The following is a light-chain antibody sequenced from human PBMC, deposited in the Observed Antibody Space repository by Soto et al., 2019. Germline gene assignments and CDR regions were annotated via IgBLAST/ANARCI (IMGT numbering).Light chain of an antibody. CDR1: STDVGGYNY. CDR3: RSFTSNTTLV. CDR2: DVS. J-gene: IGLJ2*01. Sequence: QSSLTQPASVSGSPGQSITISCTGTSTDVGGYNYVSWYQQHPGKAPKLMIYDVSNRPSGVSNRFSGAKSGNTASLTISGLQAEDESDHYFRSFTSNTTLVFGGGTKLTVL. V-gene: IGLV2-14*03.